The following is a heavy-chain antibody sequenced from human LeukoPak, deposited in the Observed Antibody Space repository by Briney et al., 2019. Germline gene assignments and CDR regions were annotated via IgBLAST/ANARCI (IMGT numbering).Heavy chain of an antibody. J-gene: IGHJ4*02. CDR3: ARGSRELDY. Sequence: QSGGSLRLSCAASGLSLSSFGMHWVRQAPGKGLEWVAGIGYDGSHESEAESVKGRFTISRDNSRNTVYLQMNSLRVDDTAVYYCARGSRELDYWGQGTLVTVSS. CDR1: GLSLSSFG. CDR2: IGYDGSHE. V-gene: IGHV3-33*01. D-gene: IGHD5-24*01.